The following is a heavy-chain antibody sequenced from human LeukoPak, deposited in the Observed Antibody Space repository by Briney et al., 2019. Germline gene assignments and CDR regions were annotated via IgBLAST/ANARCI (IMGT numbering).Heavy chain of an antibody. V-gene: IGHV1-8*01. CDR2: MNPNSGNT. D-gene: IGHD6-19*01. CDR3: ARGQTTKPSGWYPY. Sequence: ASVKVSCKASGYTFTSYDINWVRQATGQGLEWMGWMNPNSGNTGYAQKFQGRVTMTRNTSISTAYMELSSLRSEDTAVYYCARGQTTKPSGWYPYWGQGTLVTVSS. CDR1: GYTFTSYD. J-gene: IGHJ4*02.